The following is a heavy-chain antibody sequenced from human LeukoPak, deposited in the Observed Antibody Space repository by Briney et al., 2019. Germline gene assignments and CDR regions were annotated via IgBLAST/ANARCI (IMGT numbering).Heavy chain of an antibody. CDR3: AKRIGPNTSTWTDAFDI. J-gene: IGHJ3*02. D-gene: IGHD6-13*01. V-gene: IGHV5-51*01. CDR1: GYSFTTYW. Sequence: GESLKISCRGSGYSFTTYWIGWARQSPGKGLEWRGIIQPTSSNTIYRPSFEGPVNMSRANSINTAYLQWSRLKASDTALYYCAKRIGPNTSTWTDAFDIWGRGTRVTVSS. CDR2: IQPTSSNT.